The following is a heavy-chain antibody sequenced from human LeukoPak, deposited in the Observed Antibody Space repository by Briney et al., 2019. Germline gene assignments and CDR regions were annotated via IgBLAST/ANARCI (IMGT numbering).Heavy chain of an antibody. Sequence: PGGSLRLSCAASGFTFSSYSMNWVRQAPGKGLEWVANIQQDGSEKYYVDSVKGRFTISRDNAKNSLYLQMNSLRAEDTAVYYCARLGPSSSSWYFFYYYYMDVWGKGTTVTVSS. D-gene: IGHD6-13*01. CDR2: IQQDGSEK. CDR3: ARLGPSSSSWYFFYYYYMDV. CDR1: GFTFSSYS. V-gene: IGHV3-7*01. J-gene: IGHJ6*03.